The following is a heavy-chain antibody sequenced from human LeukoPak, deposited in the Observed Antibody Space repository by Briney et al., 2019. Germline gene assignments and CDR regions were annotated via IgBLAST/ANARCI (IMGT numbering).Heavy chain of an antibody. J-gene: IGHJ4*02. V-gene: IGHV1-46*01. Sequence: ASVKVSCKASGYTFTSYYMHWVRQAPGQGLEWMGIINPSGGSTSYAQKFQGRVTMTTDTSTSTAYMELRSLRSDDTAVYYCARRSTDGFDYWGQGTLVTVSS. CDR3: ARRSTDGFDY. D-gene: IGHD2-15*01. CDR1: GYTFTSYY. CDR2: INPSGGST.